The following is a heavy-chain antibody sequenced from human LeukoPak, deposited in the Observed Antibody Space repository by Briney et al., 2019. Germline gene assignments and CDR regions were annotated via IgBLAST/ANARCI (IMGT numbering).Heavy chain of an antibody. CDR2: IYYSGGT. CDR3: ARDVSPRGGFDY. V-gene: IGHV4-39*07. J-gene: IGHJ4*02. Sequence: SETLSLTCTVSGGSISSSCYYWGWIRQPPGKGLEWIGSIYYSGGTYYNPSLKSRATISVDTSKNQFSLKLSSVTGADTGVYYCARDVSPRGGFDYWGQGTLVTVSS. CDR1: GGSISSSCYY. D-gene: IGHD3-10*01.